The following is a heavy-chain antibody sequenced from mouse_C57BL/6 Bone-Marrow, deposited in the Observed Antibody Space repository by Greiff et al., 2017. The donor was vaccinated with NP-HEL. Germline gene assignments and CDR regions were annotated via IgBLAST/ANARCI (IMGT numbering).Heavy chain of an antibody. CDR3: ARGDYYGNYVGAY. CDR2: INPNYGTT. CDR1: GYSFTDYN. J-gene: IGHJ3*01. V-gene: IGHV1-39*01. D-gene: IGHD2-1*01. Sequence: VHVKQSGPELVKPGASVKISCKASGYSFTDYNMNWVKQSNGKSLEWIGVINPNYGTTSYNQKFKGKATLTVDQSSSTAYMQLNSLTSEDSAVYYCARGDYYGNYVGAYWGQGTLVTVSA.